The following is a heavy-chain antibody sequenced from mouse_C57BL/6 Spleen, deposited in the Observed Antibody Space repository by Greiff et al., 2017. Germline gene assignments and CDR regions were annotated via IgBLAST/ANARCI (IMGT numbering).Heavy chain of an antibody. D-gene: IGHD1-1*01. Sequence: EVKLVESGEGLVKPGGSLKLSCAASGFTFSSYAMSWVRQTPEKRLEWVAYISSGGDYIYYADTVKGRFTISRDNARNTLYLQMSSLKSEDTAMYYCTREYYTWFADWGQETLVSVSA. CDR2: ISSGGDYI. V-gene: IGHV5-9-1*02. CDR1: GFTFSSYA. J-gene: IGHJ3*01. CDR3: TREYYTWFAD.